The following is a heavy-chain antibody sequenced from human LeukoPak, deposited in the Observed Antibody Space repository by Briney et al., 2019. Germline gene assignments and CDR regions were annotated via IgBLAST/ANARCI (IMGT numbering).Heavy chain of an antibody. CDR1: GFTFSDYY. CDR2: ISDSGSTI. V-gene: IGHV3-11*01. CDR3: ARDQGFCSSTTCKFDAFDL. J-gene: IGHJ3*01. D-gene: IGHD2-2*01. Sequence: GGSLRLSCAASGFTFSDYYMTWIRQAPGKGLEWVSYISDSGSTIYYVDSVKGRFTISRDNAKNSLYLQMNSLRADDTAVYYCARDQGFCSSTTCKFDAFDLWGQGTMVTVSS.